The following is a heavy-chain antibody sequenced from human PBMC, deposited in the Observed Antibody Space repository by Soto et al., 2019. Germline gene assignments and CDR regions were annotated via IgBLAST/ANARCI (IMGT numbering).Heavy chain of an antibody. CDR3: VTATYFSDSSGYTRCFDH. Sequence: EVQLVESGGGLVQPGGSLRLSCAGSGFTLSDHSIDWVRQAPGQGLEWVGRSRDKAQGYSTAYAASVKGRFTTSRDEATNSVYLQMDILQTAGTAVYYCVTATYFSDSSGYTRCFDHWGQGTLVTVSS. J-gene: IGHJ4*02. V-gene: IGHV3-72*01. CDR2: SRDKAQGYST. D-gene: IGHD3-22*01. CDR1: GFTLSDHS.